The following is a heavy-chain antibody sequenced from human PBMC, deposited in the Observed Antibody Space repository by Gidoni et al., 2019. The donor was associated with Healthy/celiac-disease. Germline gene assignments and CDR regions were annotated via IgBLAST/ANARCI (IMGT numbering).Heavy chain of an antibody. D-gene: IGHD5-18*01. CDR2: IRGSSGST. Sequence: EVQLLESGGGLVQPGGSLRLSCAASGFPFSSYAMSWVRQAPGEGLECVSAIRGSSGSTYYADSVKGRFTISRDNSKNTLYLQMNSLGTEDTAVYYCAKAKTWIQLWNWYFDLWGRGTLVTVSS. CDR3: AKAKTWIQLWNWYFDL. J-gene: IGHJ2*01. V-gene: IGHV3-23*01. CDR1: GFPFSSYA.